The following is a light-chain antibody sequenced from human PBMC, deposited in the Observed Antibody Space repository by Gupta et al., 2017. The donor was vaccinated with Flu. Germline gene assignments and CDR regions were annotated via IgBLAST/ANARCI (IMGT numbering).Light chain of an antibody. Sequence: LPQPPSASRTPGQWVTTSCSGIRANIGSKLDDWYQQLPGTAPELLIYSVIQRPSGVPDRFSGSKSGTSASLILDGTRSEDGADYHYAGWDDGLNGTVFGGGTKLTVL. V-gene: IGLV1-47*02. CDR1: RANIGSKL. J-gene: IGLJ3*02. CDR2: SVI. CDR3: AGWDDGLNGTV.